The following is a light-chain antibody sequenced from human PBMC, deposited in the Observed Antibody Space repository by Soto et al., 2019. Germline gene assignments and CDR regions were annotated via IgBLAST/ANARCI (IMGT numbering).Light chain of an antibody. V-gene: IGKV3-20*01. J-gene: IGKJ5*01. Sequence: EIVLTQSPGTLYLSRGERATLSCRASQSFISNYLAWYQQKRVQAPRLLIYSAAARATGSPDRCSGSGSQTDFTLTISRLEPEDVAVYYCQQYNNLPPLSFGQGTRLEI. CDR2: SAA. CDR3: QQYNNLPPLS. CDR1: QSFISNY.